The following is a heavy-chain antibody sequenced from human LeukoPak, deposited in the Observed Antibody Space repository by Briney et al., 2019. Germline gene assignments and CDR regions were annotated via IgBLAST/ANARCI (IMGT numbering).Heavy chain of an antibody. CDR1: GGSFSGYY. D-gene: IGHD1-26*01. Sequence: SETLSLTCAVYGGSFSGYYWSWIRQPAGKGLEWIGRIYTSGSTNYNPSLKSRVTMSVDTSKNQFSLKLSSVTAADTAVYYCARHSGSYSGLDYWGQGTLVTVSS. CDR2: IYTSGST. J-gene: IGHJ4*02. CDR3: ARHSGSYSGLDY. V-gene: IGHV4-59*10.